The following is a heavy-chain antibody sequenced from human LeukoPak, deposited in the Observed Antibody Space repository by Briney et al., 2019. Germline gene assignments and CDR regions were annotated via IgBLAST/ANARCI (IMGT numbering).Heavy chain of an antibody. Sequence: PGGSLRLSCAASGFTFSDYYMSWIRQAPGKGLEWVSYISSSGSTIYYADSVKGRFTISRDNAKNSLYLQMNSLRAEDTAVYYCVRTPHCSSTSCYQSGWFDPWGQGTLVTVSS. J-gene: IGHJ5*02. CDR1: GFTFSDYY. D-gene: IGHD2-2*01. CDR3: VRTPHCSSTSCYQSGWFDP. V-gene: IGHV3-11*01. CDR2: ISSSGSTI.